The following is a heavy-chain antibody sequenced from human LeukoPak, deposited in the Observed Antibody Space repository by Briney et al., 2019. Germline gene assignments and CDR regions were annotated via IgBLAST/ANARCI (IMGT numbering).Heavy chain of an antibody. D-gene: IGHD2-15*01. J-gene: IGHJ6*02. Sequence: KPGGSLRLSCAASGFTFSSYSMHWLRQAPGKGLEWVSSISSSSSYIYYLDSVKGRFTISRDNAKNSLYLEMNSLRAEDTAVYDCARGVVYCSGGSCYPPSGLYYGMDVWGQGTTVSVSS. V-gene: IGHV3-21*01. CDR1: GFTFSSYS. CDR2: ISSSSSYI. CDR3: ARGVVYCSGGSCYPPSGLYYGMDV.